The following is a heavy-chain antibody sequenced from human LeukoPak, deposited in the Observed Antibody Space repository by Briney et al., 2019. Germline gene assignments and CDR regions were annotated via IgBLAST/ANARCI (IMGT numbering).Heavy chain of an antibody. D-gene: IGHD3-10*01. CDR2: IYYSGST. J-gene: IGHJ4*02. CDR1: GGSSSSYY. Sequence: PSETLSLTCTVSGGSSSSYYWSWIRQPPGKGLEWIGYIYYSGSTNYNPSLKSRVTISVDTSKNQFSLKLSSVTAADTAVYYCARAGAASGGYWGQGTLVTVSS. V-gene: IGHV4-59*08. CDR3: ARAGAASGGY.